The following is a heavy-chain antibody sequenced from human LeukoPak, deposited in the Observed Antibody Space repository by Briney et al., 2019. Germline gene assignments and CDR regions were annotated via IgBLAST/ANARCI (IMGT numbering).Heavy chain of an antibody. V-gene: IGHV4-38-2*01. CDR3: ASKPFLSGSVDY. D-gene: IGHD1-26*01. Sequence: SETLSLTCAVSGYSISSGYYWGWIRQPPGKGLGWIESIYHSRSTYYNPPLKSRFTISVDTSKNQFSLNLSSVTAADTAVYYCASKPFLSGSVDYCGQGTLVTLSS. CDR1: GYSISSGYY. J-gene: IGHJ4*02. CDR2: IYHSRST.